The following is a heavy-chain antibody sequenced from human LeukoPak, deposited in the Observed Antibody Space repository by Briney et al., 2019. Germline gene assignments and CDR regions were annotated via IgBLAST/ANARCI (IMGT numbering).Heavy chain of an antibody. CDR2: ISYDGSNK. D-gene: IGHD1-14*01. CDR3: ARDFEKGEPAFDY. Sequence: PGRSLRLSCAASGFTFSSYAMHWVRQAPGKGLEWVAVISYDGSNKYYADSVKGRFTISRDNSKSTLYLQMNSLRAEDTAVYYCARDFEKGEPAFDYWGQGTLVIVSS. CDR1: GFTFSSYA. J-gene: IGHJ4*02. V-gene: IGHV3-30-3*01.